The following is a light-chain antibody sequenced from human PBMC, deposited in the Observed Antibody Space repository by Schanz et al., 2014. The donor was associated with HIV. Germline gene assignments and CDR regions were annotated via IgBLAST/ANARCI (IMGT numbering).Light chain of an antibody. CDR3: EKYNDAPRT. CDR1: QSISEW. J-gene: IGKJ1*01. Sequence: DIQMTQSPSTLSASIGDRITITCRASQSISEWLAWYQQKPGQAPNLLISEASTLESGVTSRFSGTGSGTAFSLTISRLEPEDVGAYYCEKYNDAPRTFGQGTRVDFK. CDR2: EAS. V-gene: IGKV1-5*03.